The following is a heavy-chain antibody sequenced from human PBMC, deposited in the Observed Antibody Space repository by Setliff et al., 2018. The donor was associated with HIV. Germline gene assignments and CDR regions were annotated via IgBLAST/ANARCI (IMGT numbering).Heavy chain of an antibody. CDR1: GGSISSYY. D-gene: IGHD1-26*01. CDR3: ARHVSGSYHSPFQH. J-gene: IGHJ1*01. Sequence: SETLSLTCTVSGGSISSYYWSWIRQPPGKGLEWMGYMYYSGSTDYNPSLKSRVTISGDTSKNQFSLKLTSVTAADTAVYYCARHVSGSYHSPFQHWGQGALVTVSS. V-gene: IGHV4-59*08. CDR2: MYYSGST.